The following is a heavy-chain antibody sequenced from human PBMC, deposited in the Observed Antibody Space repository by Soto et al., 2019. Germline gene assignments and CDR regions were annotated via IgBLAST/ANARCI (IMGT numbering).Heavy chain of an antibody. CDR2: INSDGTTI. J-gene: IGHJ4*02. Sequence: EVQLVESGGGLVQPGGSLRLSCAASGFTFSNSWVNWVRQTPGKGLMWVSRINSDGTTINYPASVEGRFTISRDNAKNTLFLQMNSLRVEDTAVYYCARAGWYRFDYWGQGTLGTVSS. CDR1: GFTFSNSW. V-gene: IGHV3-74*01. CDR3: ARAGWYRFDY. D-gene: IGHD6-19*01.